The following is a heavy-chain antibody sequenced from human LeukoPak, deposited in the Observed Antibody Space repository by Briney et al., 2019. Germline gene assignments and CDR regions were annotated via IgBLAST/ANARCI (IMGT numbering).Heavy chain of an antibody. J-gene: IGHJ3*02. CDR2: ISSSSSYI. CDR1: GFTFSSYS. V-gene: IGHV3-21*01. CDR3: ARQLKDIVVVVAPNDAFDI. Sequence: PGGSLRLSCAASGFTFSSYSMNWVRQAPGKGLEWVSSISSSSSYIYYADSVKGRFTISRDNAKNSLYLQMNSLRAEDTAVYYCARQLKDIVVVVAPNDAFDIWGQGTMVTVSS. D-gene: IGHD2-15*01.